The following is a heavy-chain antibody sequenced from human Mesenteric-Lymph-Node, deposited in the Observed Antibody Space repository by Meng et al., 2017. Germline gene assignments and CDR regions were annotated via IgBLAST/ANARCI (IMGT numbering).Heavy chain of an antibody. Sequence: QWQRQARGPGPVKASGPPSLTSAVSGGTLSSRNWLSWVPWPPGKGLEWIGEIHRSGSNNYNPFLKSRVTISVDESKNQFSLRLSSVTAADTAVYYCARLSWLQYSLDYWGQGTLVTVSS. V-gene: IGHV4-4*02. CDR3: ARLSWLQYSLDY. CDR2: IHRSGSN. J-gene: IGHJ4*02. CDR1: GGTLSSRNW. D-gene: IGHD5-24*01.